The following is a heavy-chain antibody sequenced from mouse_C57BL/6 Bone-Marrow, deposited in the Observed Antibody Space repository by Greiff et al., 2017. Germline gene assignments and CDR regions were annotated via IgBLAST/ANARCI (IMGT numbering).Heavy chain of an antibody. CDR2: IDPSDSYT. D-gene: IGHD1-1*01. V-gene: IGHV1-50*01. CDR3: ARKYGSSDGY. CDR1: GYTFTSYW. J-gene: IGHJ2*01. Sequence: VQLQQPGAELVKPGASVKLSCKASGYTFTSYWLQWVKQRPGQGLEWIGEIDPSDSYTNYNQKFKGKATLTVDTSSSTAYMQRSSLTSEDSAVDYCARKYGSSDGYWGQGTTLTVSS.